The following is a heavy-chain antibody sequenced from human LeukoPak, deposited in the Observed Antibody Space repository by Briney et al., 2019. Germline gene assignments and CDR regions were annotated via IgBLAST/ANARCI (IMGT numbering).Heavy chain of an antibody. CDR3: ARGMDSSSYYSIYSTFDF. D-gene: IGHD3-22*01. V-gene: IGHV1-18*01. CDR1: GDTFTSYG. Sequence: ASVKVSCKASGDTFTSYGITWVRQAPGQGLEWMGWISAYNGNTNYAQKLQGRVTMTTDTSTSTAYMELRSLTSDDTAVYYCARGMDSSSYYSIYSTFDFWGQGTLVILSS. J-gene: IGHJ4*02. CDR2: ISAYNGNT.